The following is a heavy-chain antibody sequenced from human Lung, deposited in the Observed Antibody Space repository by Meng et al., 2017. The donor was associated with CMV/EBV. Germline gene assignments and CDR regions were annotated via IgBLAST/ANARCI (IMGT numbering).Heavy chain of an antibody. V-gene: IGHV5-51*01. CDR2: IYPGDSDT. D-gene: IGHD4-11*01. CDR1: GYSFTTHG. CDR3: ARQDSYTNYGFDL. Sequence: GESLKISCAGSGYSFTTHGIGWVRQMPGKGLEWMGVIYPGDSDTTYSQSFEGRVTISADKSITTASLQLRSLKASDTAVYYCARQDSYTNYGFDLWGPGTMVTVSS. J-gene: IGHJ4*01.